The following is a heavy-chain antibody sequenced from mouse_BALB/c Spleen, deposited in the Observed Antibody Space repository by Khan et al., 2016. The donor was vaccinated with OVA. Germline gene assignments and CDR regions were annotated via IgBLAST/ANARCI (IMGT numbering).Heavy chain of an antibody. CDR2: VSSGGSYT. J-gene: IGHJ2*01. CDR1: GFSFNNYA. V-gene: IGHV5-9-3*01. CDR3: ARQWEIYDVPFDY. D-gene: IGHD2-3*01. Sequence: EVELVESGGGLVKPGGSLTLSCAASGFSFNNYAMSCVRQTPEKRLVWVATVSSGGSYTYYPDSVKGRFPISRDNAKNPLYLQMSSLRSEDTAMYYCARQWEIYDVPFDYWGQGTTLTVSA.